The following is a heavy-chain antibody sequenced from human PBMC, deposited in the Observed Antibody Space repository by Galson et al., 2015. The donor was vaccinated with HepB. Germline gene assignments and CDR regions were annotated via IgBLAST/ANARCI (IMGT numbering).Heavy chain of an antibody. CDR2: IGSSGSTR. V-gene: IGHV3-11*01. CDR3: ARGATSSVYKGRRWFDP. J-gene: IGHJ5*02. D-gene: IGHD2-2*01. Sequence: SLRLSCAASGFTFSDYYMNWIRQAPGKGLEWVSYIGSSGSTRYYADSVKGRFTVSRDNAKNSLFLQMNSLRAEDTAVYFCARGATSSVYKGRRWFDPWGQGTLVTVSS. CDR1: GFTFSDYY.